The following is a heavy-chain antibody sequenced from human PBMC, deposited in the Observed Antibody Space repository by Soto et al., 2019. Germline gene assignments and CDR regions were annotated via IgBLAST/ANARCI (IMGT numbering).Heavy chain of an antibody. CDR2: IYSRGNT. CDR3: ARDRRVAAAGTDKYYYYYGMDV. V-gene: IGHV4-59*12. J-gene: IGHJ6*02. Sequence: SETLSLTCTVSGGSISSDYWSWIRQSPGKGLEWIGYIYSRGNTYYNPSLKSRVTISVDTSKNQFSLKLSSVTAADTAVYYCARDRRVAAAGTDKYYYYYGMDVWGQGTTVTVSS. D-gene: IGHD6-13*01. CDR1: GGSISSDY.